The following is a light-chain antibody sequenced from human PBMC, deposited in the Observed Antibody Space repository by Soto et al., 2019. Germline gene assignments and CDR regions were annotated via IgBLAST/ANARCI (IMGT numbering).Light chain of an antibody. CDR1: SSDVGGYDF. CDR2: EVS. Sequence: QSVLTQPPSASGSPGQSVTISCTETSSDVGGYDFVSWYQQHPGKAPQLMIYEVSKRPSGVPDRFSGSKSGNTASLTVSGLRADDEADYFCTSYAGNNNVLFGGGTKLTVL. J-gene: IGLJ2*01. CDR3: TSYAGNNNVL. V-gene: IGLV2-8*01.